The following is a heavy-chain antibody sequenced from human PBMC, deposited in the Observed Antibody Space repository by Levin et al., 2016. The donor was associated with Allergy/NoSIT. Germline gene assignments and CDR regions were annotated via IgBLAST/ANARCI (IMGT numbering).Heavy chain of an antibody. CDR2: IYYSGST. CDR3: ASVTMVRGVIKANYFDY. V-gene: IGHV4-31*03. D-gene: IGHD3-10*01. CDR1: GGSISSGGYY. J-gene: IGHJ4*02. Sequence: SETLSLTCTVSGGSISSGGYYWSWIRQHPGKGLEWIGYIYYSGSTYYNPSLKSRVTISVDTSKNQFSLKLSSVTAADTAVYYCASVTMVRGVIKANYFDYWGQGTLVTVSS.